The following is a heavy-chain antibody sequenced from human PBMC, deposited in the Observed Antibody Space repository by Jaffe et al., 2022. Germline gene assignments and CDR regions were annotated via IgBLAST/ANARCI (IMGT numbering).Heavy chain of an antibody. CDR1: GFTFSSYG. CDR2: IRYDGSNK. J-gene: IGHJ4*02. Sequence: QVQLVESGGGVVQPGGSLRLSCAASGFTFSSYGMHWVRQAPGKGLEWVAFIRYDGSNKYYADSVKGRFTISRDNSKNTLYLQMNSLRAEDTAVYYCAKACIAVAGCDFYFDYWGQGTLVTVSS. D-gene: IGHD6-19*01. CDR3: AKACIAVAGCDFYFDY. V-gene: IGHV3-30*02.